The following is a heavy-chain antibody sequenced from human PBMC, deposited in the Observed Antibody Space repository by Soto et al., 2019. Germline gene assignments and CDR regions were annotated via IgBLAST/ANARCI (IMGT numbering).Heavy chain of an antibody. CDR3: ARERGYYDSSGYYGYFQH. Sequence: QVQLVQSGAEVKKPGASVKVSCKASGYTFTSYAMHWVRQAPGQRLEWMGWINAGNGNTKYSQKFQGRVTITRDTSASKAYRGLSSLRSEDTAVYYCARERGYYDSSGYYGYFQHWGQGTLVTVSS. D-gene: IGHD3-22*01. J-gene: IGHJ1*01. V-gene: IGHV1-3*01. CDR2: INAGNGNT. CDR1: GYTFTSYA.